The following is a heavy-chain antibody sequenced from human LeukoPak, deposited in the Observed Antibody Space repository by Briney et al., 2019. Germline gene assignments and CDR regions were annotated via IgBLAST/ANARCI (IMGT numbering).Heavy chain of an antibody. CDR1: GGSINSNTYY. CDR2: IHYSGSP. J-gene: IGHJ3*02. D-gene: IGHD3-22*01. Sequence: SETLSLTCTVSGGSINSNTYYWGWIRQPPRKGLEWIGSIHYSGSPYYINYRGSTFYNPSLKSRVTISVDTSKNQFSLKLNSVIAADTAIYYCARNDSGGFDAFDIWGQGTMVTVSS. V-gene: IGHV4-39*01. CDR3: ARNDSGGFDAFDI.